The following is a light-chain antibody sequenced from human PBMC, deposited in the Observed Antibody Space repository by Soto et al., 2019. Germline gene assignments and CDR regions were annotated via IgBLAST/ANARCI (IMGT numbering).Light chain of an antibody. CDR3: CSSAGSSTFDV. J-gene: IGLJ1*01. Sequence: QSVLTQPASVSGSPGQSITISCTGTSSDVGSYNLVSWYQQHPGKAPKLMIYEGSKRPSGVSNRFPGSKSGNTASLTISGLQAEDEADYYCCSSAGSSTFDVFGTGTKVTVL. CDR1: SSDVGSYNL. CDR2: EGS. V-gene: IGLV2-23*03.